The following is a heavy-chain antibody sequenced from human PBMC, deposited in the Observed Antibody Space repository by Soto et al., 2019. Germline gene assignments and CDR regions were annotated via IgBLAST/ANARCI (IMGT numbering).Heavy chain of an antibody. D-gene: IGHD2-21*02. CDR3: ARDRGDCPGGHCYSYFDL. J-gene: IGHJ4*02. V-gene: IGHV4-59*01. CDR2: VYYSGST. CDR1: CGSIITYY. Sequence: PSETLSLTCTFSCGSIITYYWSWIRQPPGKGPEWIGYVYYSGSTNYNPSLKSRVTISVDTSKNQFSLRLTSVTAADTAVYYCARDRGDCPGGHCYSYFDLWGRGSLVTVSS.